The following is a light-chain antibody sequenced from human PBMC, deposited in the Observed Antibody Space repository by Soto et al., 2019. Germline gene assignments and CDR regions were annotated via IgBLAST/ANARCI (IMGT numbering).Light chain of an antibody. CDR3: AVYMGSGLWV. J-gene: IGLJ3*02. CDR1: SGSVSTSSY. Sequence: QGVVTQEPSFSVSPGGTVTLTCAMTSGSVSTSSYPSWYQQTPGQSPRTLIYSTNTRSSGVPHRFSGSILGNKAALTITGAQADDESDYFCAVYMGSGLWVFGGGTKLTV. V-gene: IGLV8-61*01. CDR2: STN.